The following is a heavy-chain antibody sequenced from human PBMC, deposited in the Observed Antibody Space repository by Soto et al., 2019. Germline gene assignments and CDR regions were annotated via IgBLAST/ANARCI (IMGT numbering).Heavy chain of an antibody. CDR3: ARDEMRGIAVAGTGLDY. V-gene: IGHV3-7*01. CDR2: IKQDGSEK. Sequence: EVQLVESGGGLVQPGGSLRLSCAASGFTFSSYWMSWVRQAPGKGLEWVANIKQDGSEKYYVDSVKGRFIISRDNAKNSLYLQMNSLRAEDTAVYYCARDEMRGIAVAGTGLDYWGQGTLVTVSS. J-gene: IGHJ4*02. D-gene: IGHD6-19*01. CDR1: GFTFSSYW.